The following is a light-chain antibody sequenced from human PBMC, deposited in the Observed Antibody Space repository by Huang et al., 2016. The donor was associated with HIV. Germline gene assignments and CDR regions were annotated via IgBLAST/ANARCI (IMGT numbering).Light chain of an antibody. CDR3: QQHYSSPPT. J-gene: IGKJ2*01. V-gene: IGKV4-1*01. CDR2: WAS. Sequence: DIVMTQSPDSLAVSLCERATINCQSRQSLLYNSNNKNYLVWYQQKPGQPPNLLIYWASSRKSGVPDRFSGSGSETDFTLTISSLQAEDVAVYYCQQHYSSPPTFGQGTKLEIK. CDR1: QSLLYNSNNKNY.